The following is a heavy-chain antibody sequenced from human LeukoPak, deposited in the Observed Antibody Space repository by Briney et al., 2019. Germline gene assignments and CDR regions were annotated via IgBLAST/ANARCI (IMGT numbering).Heavy chain of an antibody. CDR3: ARTHGIVGATFDY. J-gene: IGHJ4*02. Sequence: ASVKVSCKASGYSFTSYSMNWVRQAPGQGPELLGWINTNSGDPTYVQGFTGHFVFSLDTSVSTAYLLISSLEAEDTAVYYCARTHGIVGATFDYWGQGTLVTVSS. CDR1: GYSFTSYS. V-gene: IGHV7-4-1*02. D-gene: IGHD1-26*01. CDR2: INTNSGDP.